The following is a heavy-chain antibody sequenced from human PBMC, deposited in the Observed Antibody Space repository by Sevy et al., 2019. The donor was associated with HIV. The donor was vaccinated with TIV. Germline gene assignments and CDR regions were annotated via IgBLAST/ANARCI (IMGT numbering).Heavy chain of an antibody. CDR2: IYSGGST. V-gene: IGHV3-53*01. CDR3: ARDAVTPGDGMDV. J-gene: IGHJ6*02. Sequence: GGSLRLSCAASGFTVSSNYMSWVRQAPGKGLEWVSVIYSGGSTYYADSVKGRFTISRDNSKNTLYLQMNSLRAEDTAVYYCARDAVTPGDGMDVWGQGTTVTVSS. D-gene: IGHD4-4*01. CDR1: GFTVSSNY.